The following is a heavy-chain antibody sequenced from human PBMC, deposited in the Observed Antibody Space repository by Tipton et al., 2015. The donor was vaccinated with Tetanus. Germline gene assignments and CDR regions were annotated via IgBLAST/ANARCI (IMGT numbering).Heavy chain of an antibody. CDR1: GFTFSSSA. D-gene: IGHD2-15*01. J-gene: IGHJ6*02. CDR2: ISGSGSST. CDR3: AKAGVGAYNCYGRDV. Sequence: SLRLSCAASGFTFSSSAMNWVRQAPGKGLEWVSGISGSGSSTYFADSVKGRFTISRDNSKDTLYLQMNSLRVEDTAVYYCAKAGVGAYNCYGRDVGGHGTPVPVSS. V-gene: IGHV3-23*01.